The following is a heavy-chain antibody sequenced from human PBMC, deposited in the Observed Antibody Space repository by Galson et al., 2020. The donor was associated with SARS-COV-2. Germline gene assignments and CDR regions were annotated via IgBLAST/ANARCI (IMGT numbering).Heavy chain of an antibody. J-gene: IGHJ6*02. CDR1: GFTFSSYS. Sequence: GGSLRLSCAASGFTFSSYSMNWVRQAQGKGLEWVSYISSSSSTIYYADSVKGRFTISRDNAKNSLYLQMNSLRDEDTAVYYCARAGTNWNSGYYYYGMDVWGQGTTVTVSS. D-gene: IGHD1-1*01. V-gene: IGHV3-48*02. CDR2: ISSSSSTI. CDR3: ARAGTNWNSGYYYYGMDV.